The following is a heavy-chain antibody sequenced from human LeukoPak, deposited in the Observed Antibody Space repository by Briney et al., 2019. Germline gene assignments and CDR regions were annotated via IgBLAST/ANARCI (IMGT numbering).Heavy chain of an antibody. CDR1: GFTVSSNY. D-gene: IGHD3-22*01. V-gene: IGHV3-53*01. CDR2: IYSGGTT. CDR3: AKEGYDSSGYQFDY. Sequence: PGGSLRLSCAASGFTVSSNYMSWVRQAPGKGLEWVSLIYSGGTTYYADSVKGRFTISRDNSKNTLYLQMNSLRAEDTAVYFCAKEGYDSSGYQFDYWGQGTLVTVSS. J-gene: IGHJ4*02.